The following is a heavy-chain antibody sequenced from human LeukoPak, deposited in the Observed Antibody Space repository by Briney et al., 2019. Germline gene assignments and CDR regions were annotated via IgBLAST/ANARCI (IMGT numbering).Heavy chain of an antibody. CDR2: IRYDGSNK. Sequence: GGSLRLSCAASGSTFSSYGMHWVRQAPGKGLEWVAFIRYDGSNKYYADSVKGRFTISRDNSKNTLYLQMNSLRAEDTAVYYCAKLGYCSGGSCYPPDYWGQGTLVTVSS. D-gene: IGHD2-15*01. V-gene: IGHV3-30*02. CDR1: GSTFSSYG. CDR3: AKLGYCSGGSCYPPDY. J-gene: IGHJ4*02.